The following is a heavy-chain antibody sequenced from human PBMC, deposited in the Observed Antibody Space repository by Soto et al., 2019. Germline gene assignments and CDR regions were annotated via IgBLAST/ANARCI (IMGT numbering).Heavy chain of an antibody. Sequence: QVQLVQSGAEVKNPGASVKVSCKTSGYTFTQYYIHWVRQAPGQGLEWMGLSNPSGGRTSSAQKCQGRVTMSRDTSTTTVYMELSSLRFEDTAVYYCARAGDQPFDYWGQGTLVTVSS. CDR2: SNPSGGRT. D-gene: IGHD3-16*01. CDR3: ARAGDQPFDY. CDR1: GYTFTQYY. V-gene: IGHV1-46*01. J-gene: IGHJ4*02.